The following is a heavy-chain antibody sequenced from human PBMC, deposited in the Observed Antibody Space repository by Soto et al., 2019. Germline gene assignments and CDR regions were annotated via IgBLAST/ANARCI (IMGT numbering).Heavy chain of an antibody. D-gene: IGHD3-22*01. V-gene: IGHV6-1*01. J-gene: IGHJ6*02. CDR2: TYYRSKWYN. CDR1: GDSVSSNSAA. Sequence: SQTLSLTCAISGDSVSSNSAAWNWIRQSPSRGLEWLGRTYYRSKWYNDYAVSVKSRITINPDTSKNQFSLQLNSVTPEDTAVYYCARDPPRAYYYDSRGYYYSPEPYYGMDVWSQGTTVTVSS. CDR3: ARDPPRAYYYDSRGYYYSPEPYYGMDV.